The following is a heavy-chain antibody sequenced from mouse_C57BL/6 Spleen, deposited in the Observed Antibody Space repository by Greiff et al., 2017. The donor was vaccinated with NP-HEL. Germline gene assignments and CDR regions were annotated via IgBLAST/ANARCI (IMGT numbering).Heavy chain of an antibody. J-gene: IGHJ1*03. Sequence: VKVVESGAELARPGASVKLSCKASGYTFTSYGISWVKQRTGQGLEWIGEIYPRSGNTYYNEKFKGKATLTADKSSSTAYMELRSLTSEDSAVYFCARGRAYGNYEGWYFDVWGTGTTVTVSS. CDR2: IYPRSGNT. CDR1: GYTFTSYG. CDR3: ARGRAYGNYEGWYFDV. D-gene: IGHD2-1*01. V-gene: IGHV1-81*01.